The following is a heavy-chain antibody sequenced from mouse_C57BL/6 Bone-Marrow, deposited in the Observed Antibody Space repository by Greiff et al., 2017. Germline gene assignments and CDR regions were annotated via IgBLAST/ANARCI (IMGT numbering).Heavy chain of an antibody. CDR2: ISSGGSYT. D-gene: IGHD2-2*01. J-gene: IGHJ3*01. V-gene: IGHV5-6*01. CDR1: GFTFSSYG. CDR3: ASPMVTPY. Sequence: EVMLVESGGDLVKPGGSLKLSCAASGFTFSSYGMSWVRQTPDKRLEWVATISSGGSYTYYPDSVKGRFTISRDNAKNTLYRQMSSLKSEDTAMYYCASPMVTPYWGQGTLVTVSA.